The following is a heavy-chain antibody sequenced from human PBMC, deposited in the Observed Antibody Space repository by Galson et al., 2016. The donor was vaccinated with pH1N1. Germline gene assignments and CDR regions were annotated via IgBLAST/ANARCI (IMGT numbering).Heavy chain of an antibody. Sequence: SLRLSCAASGFTFSNYWMSWVRQAPGKGLEWVANIKEDGSQKYYVDSVKGRFTISRDNAKNSLNLQMNSLRAEDTDVYYCARKGLPDSWGQGTLVTVSS. V-gene: IGHV3-7*04. CDR2: IKEDGSQK. CDR1: GFTFSNYW. CDR3: ARKGLPDS. J-gene: IGHJ5*01.